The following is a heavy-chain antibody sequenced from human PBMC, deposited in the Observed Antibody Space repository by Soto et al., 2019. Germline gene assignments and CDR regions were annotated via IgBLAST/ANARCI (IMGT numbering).Heavy chain of an antibody. CDR1: GDSFSNYY. V-gene: IGHV4-59*08. J-gene: IGHJ4*02. CDR3: ARRYGGNLDY. D-gene: IGHD5-18*01. CDR2: IYYSGST. Sequence: SETLSLTCTVSGDSFSNYYWIWIRQPPGKGLEWIGYIYYSGSTNYNPSLKSRVTISVDTSKNQFSLRLSSVTAADTAVYYCARRYGGNLDYWGQGTLVTVSS.